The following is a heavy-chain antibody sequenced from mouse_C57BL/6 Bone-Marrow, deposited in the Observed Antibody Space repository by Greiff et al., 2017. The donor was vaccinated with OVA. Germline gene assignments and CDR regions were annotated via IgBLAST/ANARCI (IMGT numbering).Heavy chain of an antibody. Sequence: QVQLQQPGAELVKPGASVKLSCKASGYTFISYWMHWVKQRPGQGLEWIGMIHPNSGSTNYNEKFKSKATLTVDKSSSTAYMQLSSLTSEDSAVYYCARSCYYYVWFAYWGQGTLVTVSA. CDR1: GYTFISYW. J-gene: IGHJ3*01. CDR2: IHPNSGST. V-gene: IGHV1-64*01. CDR3: ARSCYYYVWFAY. D-gene: IGHD1-1*01.